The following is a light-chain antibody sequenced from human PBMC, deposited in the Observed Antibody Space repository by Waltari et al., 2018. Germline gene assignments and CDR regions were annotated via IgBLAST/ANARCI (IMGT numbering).Light chain of an antibody. V-gene: IGLV2-14*03. Sequence: QSALTQPASVSGSPGQSITISCTGTRSHVGGYQYASWYQQHAGKAPKLMIYDVSNRPSGVSNRFSGSKSGHTASLTISGLQAEDEADYYCSSYTSSSTLAVVFGGGTKLTVL. CDR2: DVS. CDR3: SSYTSSSTLAVV. CDR1: RSHVGGYQY. J-gene: IGLJ2*01.